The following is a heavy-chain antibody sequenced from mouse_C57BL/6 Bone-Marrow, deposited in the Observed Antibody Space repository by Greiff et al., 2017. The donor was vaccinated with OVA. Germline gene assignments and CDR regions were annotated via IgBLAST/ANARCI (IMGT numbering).Heavy chain of an antibody. CDR1: GFNIKDDY. V-gene: IGHV14-4*01. Sequence: VKLMESGAELVRPGASVKLSCTASGFNIKDDYMHWVKQRPEQGLEWIGWIDPENGDTEYASKFQGKATITADTSSNTAYLQLSSLTSEDTAVYYCTSYGNFDYWGQGTTLTVSS. D-gene: IGHD2-1*01. CDR2: IDPENGDT. CDR3: TSYGNFDY. J-gene: IGHJ2*01.